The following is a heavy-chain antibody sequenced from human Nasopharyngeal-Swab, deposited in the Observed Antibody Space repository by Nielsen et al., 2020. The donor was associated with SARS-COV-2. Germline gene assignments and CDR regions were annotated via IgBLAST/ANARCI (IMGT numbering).Heavy chain of an antibody. J-gene: IGHJ4*02. D-gene: IGHD2-21*02. CDR1: GFTFSSYE. Sequence: GESLKISCAASGFTFSSYEMNWVRQAPGKGLEWVSAISGSGGSTYYADSVKGRFTISRDNSKNTLYLQMNSLRAEDTAVYYCAKSQHIVVVTAMPSWGQGTLVTVSS. CDR2: ISGSGGST. V-gene: IGHV3-23*01. CDR3: AKSQHIVVVTAMPS.